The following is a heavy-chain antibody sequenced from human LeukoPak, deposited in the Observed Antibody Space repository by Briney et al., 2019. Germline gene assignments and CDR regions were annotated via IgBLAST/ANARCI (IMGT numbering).Heavy chain of an antibody. CDR3: ARVIQAYGRFDP. CDR1: GFSFSIYA. V-gene: IGHV3-23*01. D-gene: IGHD1-14*01. Sequence: GGSLRLSCAASGFSFSIYAMSWVRQAPGQGLEWVSAISGNVDNTYYADSVKGRFTISRDNSKNTLYLQMNSLRAEDTAVYYCARVIQAYGRFDPWGQGTLVTVSS. J-gene: IGHJ5*02. CDR2: ISGNVDNT.